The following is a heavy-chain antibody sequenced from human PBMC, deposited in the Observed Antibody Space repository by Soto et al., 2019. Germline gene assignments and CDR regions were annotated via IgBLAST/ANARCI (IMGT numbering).Heavy chain of an antibody. CDR3: ARVGVNSSGSYYYGMDV. CDR2: INHSGST. J-gene: IGHJ6*02. Sequence: SVTLSLTCAVYGGSFSGYYRSWIRQPPGKGLEWIGEINHSGSTNYNPSLKSRVTISVDTSKNQFSLKLSSVTAADTAVYYCARVGVNSSGSYYYGMDVWGQGTTVTVSS. CDR1: GGSFSGYY. D-gene: IGHD6-19*01. V-gene: IGHV4-34*01.